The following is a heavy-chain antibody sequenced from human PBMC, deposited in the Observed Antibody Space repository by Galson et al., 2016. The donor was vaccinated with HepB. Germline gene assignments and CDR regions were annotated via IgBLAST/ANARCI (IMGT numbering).Heavy chain of an antibody. CDR1: GFSFSNSG. CDR3: GKHGGFDY. Sequence: SLRLACAASGFSFSNSGMSWVRQAPGRGLGWVSGITRRGDATHYADFVKGRFTISRDNSKNTLYLYMNNLNAGATAIYYCGKHGGFDYWGQGALVTVSS. V-gene: IGHV3-23*01. D-gene: IGHD3-16*01. CDR2: ITRRGDAT. J-gene: IGHJ4*02.